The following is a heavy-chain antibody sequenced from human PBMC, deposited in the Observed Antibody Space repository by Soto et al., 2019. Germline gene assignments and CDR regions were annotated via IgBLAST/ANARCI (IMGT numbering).Heavy chain of an antibody. CDR2: ISDDGGNK. Sequence: QVQLVESGGGVVQPGRSLRLSCAASGFTFSSYGMHWVRQPPGKGLEWVAFISDDGGNKYYADSIKGRFTISRDNSKNTMFLQMISLRAEDTAVYYCAIPSVDYWGQGTLVTVSS. J-gene: IGHJ4*02. CDR3: AIPSVDY. CDR1: GFTFSSYG. V-gene: IGHV3-30*03.